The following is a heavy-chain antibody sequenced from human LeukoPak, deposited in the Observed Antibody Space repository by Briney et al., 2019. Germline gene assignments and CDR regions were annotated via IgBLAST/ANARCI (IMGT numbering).Heavy chain of an antibody. D-gene: IGHD6-13*01. Sequence: PGRSLRLSCAASGFTFSSYGMHWVRQAPGKGLEWVAVISYDGSNKYYADSVKGRFTISRDNSKNTLYLQMNSLRAEDTAVYYCAREGAAAGKVSGYFDYWGQGTLVTVSS. CDR2: ISYDGSNK. J-gene: IGHJ4*02. CDR3: AREGAAAGKVSGYFDY. V-gene: IGHV3-30*03. CDR1: GFTFSSYG.